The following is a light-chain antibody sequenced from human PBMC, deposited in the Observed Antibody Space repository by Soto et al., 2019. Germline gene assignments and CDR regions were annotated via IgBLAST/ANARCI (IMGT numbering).Light chain of an antibody. CDR1: QSVSSSY. V-gene: IGKV3-20*01. J-gene: IGKJ2*01. CDR2: GAS. CDR3: QQYGSSPPRYT. Sequence: EIVLAQSPGTLSLSPGERATLSCRASQSVSSSYLAWYQQKPGRAPRLLIYGASSRATGIPNRFSGSGSGTDFTLTISRLEPEDFAVYDCQQYGSSPPRYTFGQGTKLEIK.